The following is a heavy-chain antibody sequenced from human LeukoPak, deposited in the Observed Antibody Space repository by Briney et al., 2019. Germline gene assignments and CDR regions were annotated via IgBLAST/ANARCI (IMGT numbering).Heavy chain of an antibody. CDR2: VSRSSSAI. Sequence: PGGPLRLPCSASGLNFSCYSMHWVRQPPAKGLDWVSYVSRSSSAIYYAHSVKGRFTISRDNAKNSLFLQMNSLRDEDTAVYYCARDPYSYDTSGPKPFDYWGQGTLVTVSS. J-gene: IGHJ4*02. D-gene: IGHD3-3*01. V-gene: IGHV3-48*02. CDR1: GLNFSCYS. CDR3: ARDPYSYDTSGPKPFDY.